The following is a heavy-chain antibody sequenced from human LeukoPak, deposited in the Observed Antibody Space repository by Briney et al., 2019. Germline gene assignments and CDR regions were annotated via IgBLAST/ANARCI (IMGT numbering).Heavy chain of an antibody. CDR2: NSSDGSST. D-gene: IGHD3-22*01. Sequence: GGSLRLSCAASGFPFSSYEMNWVRQAPGKGLVWVSLNSSDGSSTSYTDSVKGRFTISRDNAKNTLYLQMNSLRAEDTAVYYCARGGGYYHDYWGQGTLVAVSS. CDR1: GFPFSSYE. CDR3: ARGGGYYHDY. V-gene: IGHV3-74*01. J-gene: IGHJ4*02.